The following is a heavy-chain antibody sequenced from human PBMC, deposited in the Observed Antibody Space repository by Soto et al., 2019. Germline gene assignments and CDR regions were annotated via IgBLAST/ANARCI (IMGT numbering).Heavy chain of an antibody. CDR3: ARDLGDYDFWSGYLDY. J-gene: IGHJ4*02. Sequence: QVQLVESGGGVVQPGRSLRLSCAASGFTFSSYAMHWVRQAPGKGLEWVAVISYDGSNKYYADSVKGRFTISRDNSKNPMYLQMNSPRAAETAVYYCARDLGDYDFWSGYLDYWGQGTLVTVSS. CDR1: GFTFSSYA. CDR2: ISYDGSNK. V-gene: IGHV3-30-3*01. D-gene: IGHD3-3*01.